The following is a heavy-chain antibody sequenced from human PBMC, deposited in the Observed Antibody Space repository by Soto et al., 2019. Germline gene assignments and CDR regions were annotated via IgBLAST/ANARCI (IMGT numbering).Heavy chain of an antibody. D-gene: IGHD3-10*01. CDR3: ARDYGSGRQGLSYGMVV. CDR1: GFTFSSYS. CDR2: ISSSSSYI. Sequence: GGSLRLSCAASGFTFSSYSMNWVRQAPGKGLEWVSSISSSSSYIYYADSVKGRFTISRDNAKNSLYLQMNSLRAEDTAVYYCARDYGSGRQGLSYGMVVWGQGTTVTVSS. V-gene: IGHV3-21*01. J-gene: IGHJ6*02.